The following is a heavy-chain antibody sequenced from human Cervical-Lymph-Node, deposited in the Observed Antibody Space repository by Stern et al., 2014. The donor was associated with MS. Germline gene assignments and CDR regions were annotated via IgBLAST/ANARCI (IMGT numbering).Heavy chain of an antibody. D-gene: IGHD1-26*01. J-gene: IGHJ4*02. Sequence: EVQLVESGGGLVEPGGSLRLSCAASGFSFSVETMNWVRQSPGKGLEWVSSISSSSSFIHYADSVKGRFTISRDNVNNSLFLQMSSLTVEDTAVYYCASAAPRGYWGQGTLVAVSS. V-gene: IGHV3-21*01. CDR3: ASAAPRGY. CDR1: GFSFSVET. CDR2: ISSSSSFI.